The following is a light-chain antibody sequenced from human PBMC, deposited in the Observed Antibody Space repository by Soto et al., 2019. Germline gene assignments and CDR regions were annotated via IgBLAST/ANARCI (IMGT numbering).Light chain of an antibody. CDR2: GAS. Sequence: DIEMTQSPSSLSASVGDRVTITCRSSQSISNFLSWYRKSPGRAPELLIYGASTLQSGVPSRFSGSGSGTDFTLTISSLQPEDFATYWCHQTFTPPLTFGGETKVEI. CDR1: QSISNF. V-gene: IGKV1-39*01. CDR3: HQTFTPPLT. J-gene: IGKJ4*01.